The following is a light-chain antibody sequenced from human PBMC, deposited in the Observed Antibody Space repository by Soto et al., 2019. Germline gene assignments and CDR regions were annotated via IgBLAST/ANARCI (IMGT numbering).Light chain of an antibody. Sequence: DIQMTQSPSSLSASVGDRVTIACRASQSIANFLNWYQQKPGKAPNLLIYAASNLQSGVPSRFSGSGSGTDFTLTISSLQPEDFGTYYCQRSYGSPPYTFGQGTKVDIK. V-gene: IGKV1-39*01. CDR3: QRSYGSPPYT. J-gene: IGKJ2*01. CDR1: QSIANF. CDR2: AAS.